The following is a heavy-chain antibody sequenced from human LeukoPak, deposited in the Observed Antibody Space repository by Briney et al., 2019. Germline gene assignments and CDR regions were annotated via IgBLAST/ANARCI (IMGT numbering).Heavy chain of an antibody. V-gene: IGHV6-1*01. Sequence: SQTLSLTCAISADSVSSNSAAWNWIRQSPSRGLEWLGRTYYRSKWYNDYAVSVKSRITINPDTSKNQVSLQLKSVTPEDTAVYYCARQYSSGWIYYYGLDVWGKGTTVTVSS. D-gene: IGHD6-25*01. CDR2: TYYRSKWYN. CDR1: ADSVSSNSAA. J-gene: IGHJ6*04. CDR3: ARQYSSGWIYYYGLDV.